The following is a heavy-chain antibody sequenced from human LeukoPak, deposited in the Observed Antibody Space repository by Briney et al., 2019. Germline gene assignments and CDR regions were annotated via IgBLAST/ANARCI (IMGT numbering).Heavy chain of an antibody. CDR2: ISGSGGST. Sequence: GGSLRLSCAASGFTFSSYAMSWVRQAPGKGLEWVSAISGSGGSTYYADSVKGQFTISRDNSKNTLYLQMNSLRAEDTAVYYCAKESRGPLVANWFDPWGQGTLVTVSS. D-gene: IGHD3-16*01. J-gene: IGHJ5*02. V-gene: IGHV3-23*01. CDR3: AKESRGPLVANWFDP. CDR1: GFTFSSYA.